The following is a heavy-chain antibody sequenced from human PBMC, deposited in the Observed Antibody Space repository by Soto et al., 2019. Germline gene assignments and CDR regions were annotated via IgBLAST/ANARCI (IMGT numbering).Heavy chain of an antibody. CDR2: ISWNSGSI. J-gene: IGHJ4*02. CDR1: GFTFDDYA. D-gene: IGHD2-2*01. V-gene: IGHV3-9*01. Sequence: EVQLVESGGDLIQPGRSLRLSCAASGFTFDDYAMHWVRQAPGKGLEWVSGISWNSGSIGYADSVKGRFTISRDNAKNSLYLQMNSLRAEDTALYYCASARGYCSSTSCYYFDYWGQGTLVTVSS. CDR3: ASARGYCSSTSCYYFDY.